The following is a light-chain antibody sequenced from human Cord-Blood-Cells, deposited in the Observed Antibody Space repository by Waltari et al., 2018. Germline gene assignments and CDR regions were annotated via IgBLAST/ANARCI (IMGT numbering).Light chain of an antibody. Sequence: AIRMTQSPSSFSASTGDRVTITCRASQGISSYLAWYQQKPGKAPKLLIYAASTLQSWVPSRFSGSGSGTDFTLTISCLQSEDFATYYCQQYYSYHTFGPGTKVDIK. CDR3: QQYYSYHT. V-gene: IGKV1-8*01. CDR2: AAS. CDR1: QGISSY. J-gene: IGKJ3*01.